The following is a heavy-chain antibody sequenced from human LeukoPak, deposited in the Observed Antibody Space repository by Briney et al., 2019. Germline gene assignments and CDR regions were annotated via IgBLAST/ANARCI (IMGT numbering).Heavy chain of an antibody. CDR1: GGSISSGDYY. CDR3: ARDSGYCSGGSCYVLNAFDI. V-gene: IGHV4-30-4*01. D-gene: IGHD2-15*01. CDR2: IYYSGST. Sequence: SETLSLTCTVSGGSISSGDYYWSWIRQPPGKGLEWIGYIYYSGSTYYNPSLKSRVTISVDTSKNQFSLKLSSVTAADTAVYYCARDSGYCSGGSCYVLNAFDIWGQGTMVTVSS. J-gene: IGHJ3*02.